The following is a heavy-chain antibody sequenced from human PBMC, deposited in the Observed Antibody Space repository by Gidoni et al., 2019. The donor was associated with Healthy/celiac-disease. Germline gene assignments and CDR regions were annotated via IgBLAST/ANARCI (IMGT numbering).Heavy chain of an antibody. CDR1: GGSISSSSYY. CDR2: IYYSGST. Sequence: QLQLQESGPGLVKPSETLSLTCTVSGGSISSSSYYWGWIRQPPGKWLEWIGSIYYSGSTYYNPSLKSRVTISVDTSKNQFSLKLSSVTAADTAVYYCARPVTYYDILTGSTSHYFDYWGQGTLVTVSS. J-gene: IGHJ4*02. V-gene: IGHV4-39*01. CDR3: ARPVTYYDILTGSTSHYFDY. D-gene: IGHD3-9*01.